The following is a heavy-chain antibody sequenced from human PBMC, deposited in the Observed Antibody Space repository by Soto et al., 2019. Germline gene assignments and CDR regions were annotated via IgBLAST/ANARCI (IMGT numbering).Heavy chain of an antibody. J-gene: IGHJ4*02. CDR1: GGSISSSSYY. CDR3: ARLSIVVVQGAFDY. Sequence: ASETLSLTCTVSGGSISSSSYYWGWIRQPPGKGLEWIGSIYYSGSTYYNPSLKSRVTISVDTSKNQFSLKLSSVTAADTAVYYCARLSIVVVQGAFDYWGQGTLVTVSS. V-gene: IGHV4-39*01. CDR2: IYYSGST. D-gene: IGHD2-2*01.